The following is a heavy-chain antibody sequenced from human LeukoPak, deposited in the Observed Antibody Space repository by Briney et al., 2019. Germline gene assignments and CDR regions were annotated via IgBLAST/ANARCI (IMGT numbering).Heavy chain of an antibody. V-gene: IGHV3-23*01. Sequence: GGSLRLSCAASGFTFSSYAMSRVRQAPGKGLEWVSAISGSGGSTYYADSVKGRFTISRDNSKNTLYLQMNSLRAEDTAVYYCAKDHCSSTSCYRFNWFDPWGQGTLVTVSS. CDR3: AKDHCSSTSCYRFNWFDP. J-gene: IGHJ5*02. CDR2: ISGSGGST. CDR1: GFTFSSYA. D-gene: IGHD2-2*01.